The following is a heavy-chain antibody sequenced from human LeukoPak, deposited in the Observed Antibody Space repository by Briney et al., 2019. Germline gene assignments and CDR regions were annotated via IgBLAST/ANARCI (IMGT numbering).Heavy chain of an antibody. CDR1: GDSISTYY. Sequence: SETLSLTCTVSGDSISTYYWSWIRQHPGKGLEWIGYIYYSGSTNYNPSLKSRVTISVDTSKNQFSLKLSSVTAADTAVYYCARGRPPYDSGSYSVVGDYWGQGTLVTVSS. J-gene: IGHJ4*02. V-gene: IGHV4-59*08. CDR3: ARGRPPYDSGSYSVVGDY. D-gene: IGHD3-10*01. CDR2: IYYSGST.